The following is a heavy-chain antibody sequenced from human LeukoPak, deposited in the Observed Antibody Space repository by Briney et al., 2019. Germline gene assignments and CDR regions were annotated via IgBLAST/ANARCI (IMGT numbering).Heavy chain of an antibody. CDR3: ARDQYLDVLTGDRRYYFDY. CDR2: IHHSGST. J-gene: IGHJ4*02. D-gene: IGHD3-9*01. Sequence: SETLSLICTVSGYSINSGYYWGWIRQPPGKGLEWIGSIHHSGSTYYNPSLQSRVTISVDTSNNRFSLKLNSVTAADTAVYHCARDQYLDVLTGDRRYYFDYWGQGALVTVSS. V-gene: IGHV4-38-2*02. CDR1: GYSINSGYY.